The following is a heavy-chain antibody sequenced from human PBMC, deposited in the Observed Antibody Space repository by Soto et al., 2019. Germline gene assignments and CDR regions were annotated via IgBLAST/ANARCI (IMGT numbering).Heavy chain of an antibody. V-gene: IGHV3-21*01. CDR2: ISSSSSYI. CDR1: GFTFSSYS. Sequence: EVQLVESGGGLVKPGGSLRLSCAASGFTFSSYSMNWVRQAPGKGLEWVSSISSSSSYIYYADSVKGRFTISRDNAKNSLYLQMNSLRAEDTAVYYCARELLGSIVVVVAGYFDYWGQGTLVTFSS. CDR3: ARELLGSIVVVVAGYFDY. D-gene: IGHD2-15*01. J-gene: IGHJ4*02.